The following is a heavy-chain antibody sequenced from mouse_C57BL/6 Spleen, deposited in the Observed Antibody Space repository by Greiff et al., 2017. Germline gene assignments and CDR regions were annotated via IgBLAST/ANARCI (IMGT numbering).Heavy chain of an antibody. J-gene: IGHJ1*03. D-gene: IGHD2-2*01. CDR3: AREWLRRYFDV. CDR2: IYPGDGDT. CDR1: GYAFSSSW. Sequence: VKLMESGPELVKPGASVKISCKASGYAFSSSWMNWVKQRPGKGLEWIGRIYPGDGDTNYNGKFKGKATLTADKSSSTAYMQLSSLTSEDSAVYICAREWLRRYFDVWGTGTTVTVSS. V-gene: IGHV1-82*01.